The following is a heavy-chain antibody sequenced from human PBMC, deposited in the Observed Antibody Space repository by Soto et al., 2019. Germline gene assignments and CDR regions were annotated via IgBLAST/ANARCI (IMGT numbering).Heavy chain of an antibody. V-gene: IGHV1-3*01. CDR1: GYTFTSYA. D-gene: IGHD6-19*01. CDR3: ARAAVAGQYYFDY. J-gene: IGHJ4*02. Sequence: QVQLVQSGAEVKKPGASVKVSCKASGYTFTSYAMHWVRQAPGQRLEWMGWINAGNGNTKYSQKFQGRVTITRDTSARTAYMELSSLRSEDTAVYYCARAAVAGQYYFDYWGQGTLVTVSS. CDR2: INAGNGNT.